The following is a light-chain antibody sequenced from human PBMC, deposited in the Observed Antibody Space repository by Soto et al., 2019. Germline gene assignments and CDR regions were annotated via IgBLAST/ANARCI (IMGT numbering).Light chain of an antibody. CDR2: GAS. CDR3: QQRHMWPIT. CDR1: QSVSSSF. J-gene: IGKJ5*01. Sequence: EIVLTQSPGTLSLSPGERATLSCRASQSVSSSFLAWYQQKPGQAPRLLIYGASGRATGIPPRFSGSGSGTDSTLTISSLEPEDSAVYYCQQRHMWPITFGQGTRLEIK. V-gene: IGKV3D-20*02.